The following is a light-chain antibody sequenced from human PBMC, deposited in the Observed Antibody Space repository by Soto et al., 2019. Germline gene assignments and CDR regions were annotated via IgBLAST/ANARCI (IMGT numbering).Light chain of an antibody. CDR3: CSYAGSYV. CDR2: DVT. Sequence: QSALTQPRSVSGSPGQSVTISCSGATSDVGAVKYVSWYQHHPGKAPKVMIYDVTKRPSGVPDRFSGSKSGNTASLTISGRQADDEADYYCCSYAGSYVFGTGTKLTVL. J-gene: IGLJ1*01. CDR1: TSDVGAVKY. V-gene: IGLV2-11*01.